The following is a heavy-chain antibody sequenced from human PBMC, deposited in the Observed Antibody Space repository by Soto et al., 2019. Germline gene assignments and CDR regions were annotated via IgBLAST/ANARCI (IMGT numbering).Heavy chain of an antibody. J-gene: IGHJ6*02. V-gene: IGHV3-30*18. CDR1: GFTFSSYG. CDR3: AKDPIAVAGNNYYRMDV. Sequence: SXSLSCVASGFTFSSYGMYLVRQAPGKGLEWVAVISSDGSNEYYSDSVKGRFTISRDNSKNTLYLQMNSLRAEDTAVYYCAKDPIAVAGNNYYRMDVWGQGTTVTVS. CDR2: ISSDGSNE. D-gene: IGHD6-19*01.